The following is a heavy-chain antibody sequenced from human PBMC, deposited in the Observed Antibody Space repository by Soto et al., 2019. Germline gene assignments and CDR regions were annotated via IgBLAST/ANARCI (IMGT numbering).Heavy chain of an antibody. Sequence: QITLKESGPTLVKPTQTLTLTCTFPGFSLSTSGVGVGWIRQPPGKALEWLALIYLDDDKRYSPSLKSRLTSTKYTSKNQVVLTMTNMDTVDTATYSCAHSTCISTSCFNEYYYGMDVWGQGSTVTVSS. CDR3: AHSTCISTSCFNEYYYGMDV. CDR1: GFSLSTSGVG. J-gene: IGHJ6*02. CDR2: IYLDDDK. D-gene: IGHD2-2*01. V-gene: IGHV2-5*02.